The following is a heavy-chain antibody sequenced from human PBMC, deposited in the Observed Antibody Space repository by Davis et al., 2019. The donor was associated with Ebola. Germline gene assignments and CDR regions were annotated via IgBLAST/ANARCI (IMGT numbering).Heavy chain of an antibody. CDR1: GFSFNTYG. Sequence: PGGSLRLSCAASGFSFNTYGMHWVRQAPGKGLEWLAVIWYDGSREYIAESMKGRFTISRDNSRNTLFLQVNSLRVEDTAVYYCARDPAIGQPISTFDVWGQGTTVTVAS. V-gene: IGHV3-33*01. D-gene: IGHD2-21*01. CDR3: ARDPAIGQPISTFDV. CDR2: IWYDGSRE. J-gene: IGHJ3*01.